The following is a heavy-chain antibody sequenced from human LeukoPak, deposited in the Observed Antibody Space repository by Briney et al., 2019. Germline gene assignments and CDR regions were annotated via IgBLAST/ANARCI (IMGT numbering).Heavy chain of an antibody. J-gene: IGHJ3*02. CDR3: ARGGSVLSYYYDSSGKNPPFDI. Sequence: SETLSLTCTVSGGSISSYYWSWIRQPPGKGLEWIGYIYYSGSTNYNPSLKSRVTISVDTSKNQFSLKLSSVTAADTAVYYCARGGSVLSYYYDSSGKNPPFDIWGQGTMVTVSS. V-gene: IGHV4-59*12. CDR1: GGSISSYY. D-gene: IGHD3-22*01. CDR2: IYYSGST.